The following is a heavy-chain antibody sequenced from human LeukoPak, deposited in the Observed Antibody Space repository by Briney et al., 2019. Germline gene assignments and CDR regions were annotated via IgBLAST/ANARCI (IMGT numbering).Heavy chain of an antibody. J-gene: IGHJ6*02. CDR3: ARDLVGARIREVHYYYYGMDV. CDR2: INPNSDGT. D-gene: IGHD1-26*01. Sequence: PGASVKVSCTASGYTFTGYYMHWVRQAPGQGLEWMGWINPNSDGTNYAQKFQGRVTMTRYTSISTAYMELSRLRSDDTAVYYCARDLVGARIREVHYYYYGMDVWGQGTTVTVSS. CDR1: GYTFTGYY. V-gene: IGHV1-2*02.